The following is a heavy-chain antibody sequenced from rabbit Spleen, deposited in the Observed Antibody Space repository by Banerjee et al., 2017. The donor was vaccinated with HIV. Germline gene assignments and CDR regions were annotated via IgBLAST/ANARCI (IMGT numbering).Heavy chain of an antibody. CDR2: IYAGSSGGR. J-gene: IGHJ4*01. CDR3: AGSIDNDRRYNL. Sequence: QSLEESGGDLVKPGASLTLICTASGIDFSSYYWICWVRQAPGKGLEWIACIYAGSSGGRYYASWAKGRFTISKTPSTTVTLQMTSLTAADTATYFCAGSIDNDRRYNLWGPGTLVTVS. CDR1: GIDFSSYYW. V-gene: IGHV1S40*01.